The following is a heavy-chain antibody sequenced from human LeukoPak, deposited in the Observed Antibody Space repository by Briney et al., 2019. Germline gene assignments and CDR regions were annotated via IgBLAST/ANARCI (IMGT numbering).Heavy chain of an antibody. CDR1: GFTFTNHP. CDR2: ISGSGGST. V-gene: IGHV3-23*01. Sequence: GGSLRLSCAASGFTFTNHPMNWVRQAPGKGLEWVSAISGSGGSTYYADSVKGRFTISRDNSKNTLYLQMNNLRAEDTAIYYCAKDGGELLSELDYWGQGTLVTVSS. D-gene: IGHD1-26*01. CDR3: AKDGGELLSELDY. J-gene: IGHJ4*02.